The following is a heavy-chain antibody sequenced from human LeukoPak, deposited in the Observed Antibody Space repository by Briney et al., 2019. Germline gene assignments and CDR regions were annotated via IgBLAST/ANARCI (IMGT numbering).Heavy chain of an antibody. CDR1: GGSISSSSYY. CDR2: IYYSGST. D-gene: IGHD3-10*01. CDR3: ASRNPVGYYGSGSYLIDY. J-gene: IGHJ4*02. V-gene: IGHV4-39*01. Sequence: SETLSLTCTVPGGSISSSSYYWGWIRQPPGKGLEWIGSIYYSGSTYYNPSLKSRVTISVDTSKNQFSLKLSSVTAADTAVYYCASRNPVGYYGSGSYLIDYWGQGTLVTVSS.